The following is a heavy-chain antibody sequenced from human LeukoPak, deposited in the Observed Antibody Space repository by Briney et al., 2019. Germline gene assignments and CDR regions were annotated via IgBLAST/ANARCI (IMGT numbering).Heavy chain of an antibody. J-gene: IGHJ4*02. CDR1: GFTFSTYA. V-gene: IGHV3-53*01. CDR3: ARELGNSYGSGRVYYFDY. CDR2: MYSGGST. Sequence: EPGGSLRLSCAASGFTFSTYAMHWVRQAPGKGLEWVSVMYSGGSTYYADSVKGRFTMSRDNSKNTLYLQMKSLRAEDTAVYYCARELGNSYGSGRVYYFDYWGQGTLVTVSS. D-gene: IGHD3-10*01.